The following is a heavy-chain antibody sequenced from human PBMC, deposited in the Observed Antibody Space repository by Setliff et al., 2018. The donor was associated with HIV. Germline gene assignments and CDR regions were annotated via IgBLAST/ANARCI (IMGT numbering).Heavy chain of an antibody. V-gene: IGHV4-39*01. CDR3: ARHRASSSGFPLDF. D-gene: IGHD6-6*01. Sequence: SETLSLTCSVYGDSIGSNTFYWGWLRQPPEKEPEWIGSINHSGNTYYYPSLKSRVTMSVDTSKNQFSLRLSSVTATDTAVYYCARHRASSSGFPLDFWGQGILVTVSS. J-gene: IGHJ4*02. CDR2: INHSGNT. CDR1: GDSIGSNTFY.